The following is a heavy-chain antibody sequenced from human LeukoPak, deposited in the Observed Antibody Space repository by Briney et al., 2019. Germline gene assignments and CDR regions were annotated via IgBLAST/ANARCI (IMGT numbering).Heavy chain of an antibody. D-gene: IGHD2-15*01. CDR1: GFTFRSYS. Sequence: GGSLRLSCAASGFTFRSYSMNWVRRAPGKGLEWVSLISSSGSYIYYAGSVKGRFTISRDNAKNSLYLQMNSLRAEDTAVYYCAREYCSGGTCLPPTWGQGTLVTVSS. CDR3: AREYCSGGTCLPPT. J-gene: IGHJ5*02. CDR2: ISSSGSYI. V-gene: IGHV3-21*01.